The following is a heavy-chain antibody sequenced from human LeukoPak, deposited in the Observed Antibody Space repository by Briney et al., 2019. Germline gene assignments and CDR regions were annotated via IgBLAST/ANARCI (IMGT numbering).Heavy chain of an antibody. Sequence: GGSLRLSCAASGFTYSSYAMTWVRQAPAKGLEWVSSISDRDHNTYYADSVKGRFTIPRDNSKNTLYLQMNSLRAEDTAVYYCAKGGLSRAGLDFWGQGTMVTVSS. D-gene: IGHD5/OR15-5a*01. CDR1: GFTYSSYA. CDR2: ISDRDHNT. CDR3: AKGGLSRAGLDF. J-gene: IGHJ4*02. V-gene: IGHV3-23*01.